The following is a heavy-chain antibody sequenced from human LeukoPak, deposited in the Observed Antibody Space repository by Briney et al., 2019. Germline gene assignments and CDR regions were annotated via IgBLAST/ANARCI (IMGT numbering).Heavy chain of an antibody. CDR3: AREVVDYDILTGYPRGYGMDV. Sequence: SVKVSCKASGGTFSSYAISWVRQAPGQGLEWMGRIIPVLGIANYAQKFQGRVTITADKSTSTAYMELSSLRSEDTAVYYCAREVVDYDILTGYPRGYGMDVWGQGTTVTVSS. CDR2: IIPVLGIA. J-gene: IGHJ6*02. D-gene: IGHD3-9*01. V-gene: IGHV1-69*04. CDR1: GGTFSSYA.